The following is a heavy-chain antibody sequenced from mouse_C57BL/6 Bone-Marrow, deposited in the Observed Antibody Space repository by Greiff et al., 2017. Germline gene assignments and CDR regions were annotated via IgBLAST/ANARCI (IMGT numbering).Heavy chain of an antibody. J-gene: IGHJ4*01. CDR1: GFTFSSYA. CDR3: ARDSRTVVAMGY. D-gene: IGHD1-1*01. V-gene: IGHV5-4*01. Sequence: VQLKESGGGLVKPGGSLKLSCAASGFTFSSYAMSWVRQTPEKRLEWVATISDGGSYTYYPDNVKGRFTISRDNAKNNLYLPMSHLRSEDTAMYYCARDSRTVVAMGYWGQGTSVTVSS. CDR2: ISDGGSYT.